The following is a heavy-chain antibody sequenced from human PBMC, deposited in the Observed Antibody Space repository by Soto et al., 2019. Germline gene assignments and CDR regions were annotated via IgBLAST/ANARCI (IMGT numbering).Heavy chain of an antibody. V-gene: IGHV4-59*01. Sequence: PSETLSLTCTVSGGSISSYYWSWIRQPPGKGLEWIGYIYYSGSTNYNPSLKSRVTISVDTSKNQFSLKLSSVTAADTAVYYCARDRGITMVRGAQYYYYGMDVWGQGTTVTSP. CDR1: GGSISSYY. CDR2: IYYSGST. CDR3: ARDRGITMVRGAQYYYYGMDV. J-gene: IGHJ6*02. D-gene: IGHD3-10*01.